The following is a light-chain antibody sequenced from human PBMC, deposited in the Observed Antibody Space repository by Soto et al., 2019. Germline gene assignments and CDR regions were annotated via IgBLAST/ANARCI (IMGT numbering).Light chain of an antibody. CDR3: CSYAGSRV. CDR2: EGS. V-gene: IGLV2-23*01. J-gene: IGLJ3*02. CDR1: SSDVGSYNL. Sequence: QSALTQPASVSGSPGQSITISCTGTSSDVGSYNLVSWYQQHPGKAPKLMIYEGSKRPSGVSNRFSGSKSGNTASLTISGQQAEEEADYYCCSYAGSRVFGGGTKLTVL.